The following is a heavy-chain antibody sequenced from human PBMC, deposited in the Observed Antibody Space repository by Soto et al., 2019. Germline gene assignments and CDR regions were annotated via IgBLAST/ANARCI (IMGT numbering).Heavy chain of an antibody. CDR2: MNPNSGNA. Sequence: QVQLEQSGAELKKPGASVKVSCKASGYTFSTYDINWVRQATGQGLEWMGWMNPNSGNAGYAQKFQGRVAMTRDTSTSTAYMELSSLTSEDTAVYYCARGWGRWPHEKPGDYWGQGTLVTVSS. J-gene: IGHJ4*02. CDR1: GYTFSTYD. V-gene: IGHV1-8*01. D-gene: IGHD3-16*01. CDR3: ARGWGRWPHEKPGDY.